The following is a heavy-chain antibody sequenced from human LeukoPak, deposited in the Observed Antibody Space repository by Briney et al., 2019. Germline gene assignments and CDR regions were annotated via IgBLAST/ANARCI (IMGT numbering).Heavy chain of an antibody. J-gene: IGHJ5*02. CDR2: INHSGST. CDR1: GVSFSGYY. Sequence: SETLSLTCAVYGVSFSGYYWSWIRQPPGKGLEWIGEINHSGSTNYNPSLKSRVTISVDTSKNQFSLKLSSVTAADTAVYYCARDSRYYYDSSGYLNWFDPWGQGTLVTVSS. V-gene: IGHV4-34*01. CDR3: ARDSRYYYDSSGYLNWFDP. D-gene: IGHD3-22*01.